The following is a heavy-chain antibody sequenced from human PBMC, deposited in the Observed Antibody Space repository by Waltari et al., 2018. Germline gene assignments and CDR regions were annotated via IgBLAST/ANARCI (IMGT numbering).Heavy chain of an antibody. CDR3: ARERSGSGSYYEDYYYYGMDV. V-gene: IGHV1-46*01. Sequence: QVQLVQSGAEVKKPGASVKVSCKASGYTFTSYYMRWVRQAPGQGLEWMGIINPSGGSTSYAQKFQGRVTMTRDTSTSTVYMELSSLRSEDTAVYYCARERSGSGSYYEDYYYYGMDVWGQGTTVTVSS. D-gene: IGHD3-10*01. J-gene: IGHJ6*02. CDR2: INPSGGST. CDR1: GYTFTSYY.